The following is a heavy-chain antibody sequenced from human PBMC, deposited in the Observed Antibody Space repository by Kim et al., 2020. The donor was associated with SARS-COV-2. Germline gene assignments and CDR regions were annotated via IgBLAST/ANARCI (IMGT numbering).Heavy chain of an antibody. CDR2: IYYSGST. CDR3: ARVARGSGRNLIDY. CDR1: GGSISSSSYY. V-gene: IGHV4-39*07. D-gene: IGHD1-26*01. J-gene: IGHJ4*02. Sequence: SETLSLTCTVSGGSISSSSYYWGWIRQPPGKGLEWIGSIYYSGSTYYNPSLKSRVTISVDTSKNQFSLKLSSVTAADTAVYYCARVARGSGRNLIDYWGQGTLVTVSS.